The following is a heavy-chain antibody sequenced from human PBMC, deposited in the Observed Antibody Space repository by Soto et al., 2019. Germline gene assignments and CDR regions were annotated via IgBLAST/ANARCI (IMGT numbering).Heavy chain of an antibody. D-gene: IGHD3-16*02. J-gene: IGHJ4*02. CDR3: AKGYRLGELSNRYLLDF. CDR1: GFTFSSYA. Sequence: EVQLLESGGGLVQPGGSLRLSCAASGFTFSSYAMSWVRQAPGKGLEWVSTISGSSGSTYYADSVKGRFTISRDNSKNAVQLHMNRLRAEDTAVYYCAKGYRLGELSNRYLLDFWGQGTLVTVSS. V-gene: IGHV3-23*01. CDR2: ISGSSGST.